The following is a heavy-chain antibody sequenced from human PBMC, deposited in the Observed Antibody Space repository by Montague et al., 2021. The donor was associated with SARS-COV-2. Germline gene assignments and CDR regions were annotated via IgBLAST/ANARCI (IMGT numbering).Heavy chain of an antibody. J-gene: IGHJ4*02. CDR2: INTNGDYT. V-gene: IGHV3-74*01. CDR3: ARSNMADYTDY. Sequence: SLRLSCAASGFTFSTYCMHWIRQAPGQGLQWVSSINTNGDYTTYADSVKGRFTISRDNSKNTLYLQMNSLRAEDTAVYYCARSNMADYTDYWGRGNLVTVSS. CDR1: GFTFSTYC. D-gene: IGHD5-24*01.